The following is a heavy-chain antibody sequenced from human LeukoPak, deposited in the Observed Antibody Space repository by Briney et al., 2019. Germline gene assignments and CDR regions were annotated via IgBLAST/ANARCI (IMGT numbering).Heavy chain of an antibody. J-gene: IGHJ6*02. V-gene: IGHV3-11*01. CDR1: GFIFSDYY. CDR3: ARGPNHYDYYDLDV. CDR2: ISRSDGMV. Sequence: GGSLRLSCAASGFIFSDYYMSWIRQAPGKGLEWVAYISRSDGMVYYADSVKGRFTVSVENAKSSLFLRMNTLRAEDSAVYYCARGPNHYDYYDLDVWGQGTTVIVSS.